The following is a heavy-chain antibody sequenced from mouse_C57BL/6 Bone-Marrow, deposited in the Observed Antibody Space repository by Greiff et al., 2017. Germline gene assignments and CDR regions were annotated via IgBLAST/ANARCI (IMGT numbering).Heavy chain of an antibody. D-gene: IGHD1-1*01. CDR1: GFNIKDDY. CDR2: IDPENGDT. Sequence: VQLQQSGAELVRPGASVKLSCPSSGFNIKDDYMPCLKQRPEQGLEWIVWIDPENGDTEYASKFQGKSTITADTYSNTAYLQLSSLTSEDTAVYYWTSTVVAPGAMDYWGQGTSVTVSS. V-gene: IGHV14-4*01. J-gene: IGHJ4*01. CDR3: TSTVVAPGAMDY.